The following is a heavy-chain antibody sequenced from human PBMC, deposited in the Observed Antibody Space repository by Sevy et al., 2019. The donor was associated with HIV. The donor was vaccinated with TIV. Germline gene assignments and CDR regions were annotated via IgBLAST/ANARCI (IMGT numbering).Heavy chain of an antibody. Sequence: GGSLRLSCAASGFTFSNAWMSWVRQAPGKGLEWVSAISGSGGSTYYADSVKGRFTISRDNSKNTLYLQMNSLRAEDTAVYYCAKDRDSSGSDYFDYWGQGTLVTVSS. V-gene: IGHV3-23*01. D-gene: IGHD6-19*01. CDR1: GFTFSNAW. CDR2: ISGSGGST. J-gene: IGHJ4*02. CDR3: AKDRDSSGSDYFDY.